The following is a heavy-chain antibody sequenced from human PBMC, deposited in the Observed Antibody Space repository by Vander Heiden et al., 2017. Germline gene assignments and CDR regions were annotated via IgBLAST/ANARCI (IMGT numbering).Heavy chain of an antibody. V-gene: IGHV3-23*01. CDR3: AKGSSISYYYDSSGYYYDY. CDR2: ISGSGGST. J-gene: IGHJ4*02. D-gene: IGHD3-22*01. CDR1: GSPISSFS. Sequence: EVQLLESGGGLVPPGGSMGPSLSAPGSPISSFSMSWVRQAPGKGLEWVSAISGSGGSTYNADSVKGRFTISRDNSKNTLYLQRNSLRAEDTAVYYCAKGSSISYYYDSSGYYYDYWGQGTLVTVSS.